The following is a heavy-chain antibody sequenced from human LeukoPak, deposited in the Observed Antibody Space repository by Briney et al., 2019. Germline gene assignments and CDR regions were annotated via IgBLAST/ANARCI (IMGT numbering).Heavy chain of an antibody. V-gene: IGHV4-4*02. D-gene: IGHD3-10*01. CDR1: GGSISSRNW. J-gene: IGHJ4*02. CDR3: ASHYYGSGFD. Sequence: PSGTLSLTCAVSGGSISSRNWGNWVRPPPGKGLEWVGEIYHSGSTNYNPSLKSRVTISVDKSKNQFSLKLSSVTAADTAVYYCASHYYGSGFDWGQGTLVTVSS. CDR2: IYHSGST.